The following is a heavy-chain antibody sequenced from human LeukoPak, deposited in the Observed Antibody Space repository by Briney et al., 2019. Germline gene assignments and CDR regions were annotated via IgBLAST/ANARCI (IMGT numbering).Heavy chain of an antibody. Sequence: GGSLRLSCADSGFTFGSYAMHWVRQAPGTGLEWVAVITYDGSNTYYADSVKGRFTISRDNSKNTVYLQMNSLRAEDTAVYYCAKDRLPTVTESFDYWGQGTLVTVSS. J-gene: IGHJ4*02. V-gene: IGHV3-30-3*01. CDR3: AKDRLPTVTESFDY. CDR1: GFTFGSYA. D-gene: IGHD4-11*01. CDR2: ITYDGSNT.